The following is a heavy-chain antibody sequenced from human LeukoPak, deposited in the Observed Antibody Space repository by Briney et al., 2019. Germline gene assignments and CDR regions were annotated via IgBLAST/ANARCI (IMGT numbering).Heavy chain of an antibody. CDR1: GGSISSYY. CDR2: IYYSGST. J-gene: IGHJ6*03. CDR3: ARVKDPGGYYYYYYMDI. D-gene: IGHD3-16*01. V-gene: IGHV4-59*12. Sequence: SETLSLTCTVSGGSISSYYWSWIRQPPGRGLEWIGYIYYSGSTNYNPSLKSRVTISVDTSKNQFSLKVSCVTAADTAVYYCARVKDPGGYYYYYYMDIWGKGNTVTVSS.